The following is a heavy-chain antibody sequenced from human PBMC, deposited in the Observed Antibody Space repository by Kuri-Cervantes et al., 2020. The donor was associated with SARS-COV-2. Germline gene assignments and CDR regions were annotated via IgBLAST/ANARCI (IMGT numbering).Heavy chain of an antibody. CDR3: ARVAGYCSSTSCVGMDV. J-gene: IGHJ6*02. Sequence: SVKVSCKASGYTFTGYYMHWVRQAPGQGLEWLGWINPNSGGTNYAQKFQGWVTMTRDTSISTAYMELSRLRSEDTAVYYCARVAGYCSSTSCVGMDVWGQGTTVTVSS. V-gene: IGHV1-2*04. D-gene: IGHD2-2*01. CDR1: GYTFTGYY. CDR2: INPNSGGT.